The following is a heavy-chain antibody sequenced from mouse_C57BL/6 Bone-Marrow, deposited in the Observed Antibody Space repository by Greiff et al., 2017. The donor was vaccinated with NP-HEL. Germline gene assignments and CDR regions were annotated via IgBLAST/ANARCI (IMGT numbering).Heavy chain of an antibody. CDR1: GFTFSSYA. D-gene: IGHD1-1*01. J-gene: IGHJ3*01. V-gene: IGHV5-4*01. CDR2: ISDGGSYT. CDR3: ARDDYYYGAY. Sequence: EVKLMESGGGLVKPGGSLKLSCAASGFTFSSYAMSWVRQTPEKRLEWVATISDGGSYTYYPDNVKGRFTISRDNAKNNLYLQMSHLKSEDTAMYYCARDDYYYGAYWGQGTLVTVSA.